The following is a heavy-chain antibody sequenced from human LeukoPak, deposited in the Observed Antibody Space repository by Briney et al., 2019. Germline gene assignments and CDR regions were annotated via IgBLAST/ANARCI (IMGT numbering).Heavy chain of an antibody. CDR1: GFTVINNY. J-gene: IGHJ4*02. V-gene: IGHV3-7*01. Sequence: PGGSLRLSCAASGFTVINNYMTWVRQAPGKGLEWAATINQDESEKYYVDSVKGRFTISRDNAKNSLYLQMNSLRADDSGVYYCARGRDLLNWGQGTLVTVSS. D-gene: IGHD2-21*01. CDR2: INQDESEK. CDR3: ARGRDLLN.